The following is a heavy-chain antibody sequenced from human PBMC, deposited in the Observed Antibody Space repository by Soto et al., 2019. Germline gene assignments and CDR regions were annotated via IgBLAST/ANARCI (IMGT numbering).Heavy chain of an antibody. J-gene: IGHJ4*02. V-gene: IGHV4-39*02. Sequence: PSETLSLTCIVSGGSISSRIHYWGWIRQPPGKGLEWIGSVYYSGSTDYNPSLKSRVTISVDTSKNQFSLNLSSVTAADTAVYYCAREDTAMDYYFDYWGQGTLVTVSS. D-gene: IGHD5-18*01. CDR3: AREDTAMDYYFDY. CDR1: GGSISSRIHY. CDR2: VYYSGST.